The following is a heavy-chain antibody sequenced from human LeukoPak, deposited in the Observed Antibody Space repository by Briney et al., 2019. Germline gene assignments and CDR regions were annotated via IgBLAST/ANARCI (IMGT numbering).Heavy chain of an antibody. J-gene: IGHJ4*02. Sequence: GGSLRLSCAASGFTFSGYSMNWVRQAPGKGLEWVSSISSTSKYIYYADLVKGRFTISRDNAKNSPFLQMNSLRAEDTAVYYCASGRNGWYDPSMGSIDYWGQGTLVTVSS. CDR2: ISSTSKYI. CDR3: ASGRNGWYDPSMGSIDY. V-gene: IGHV3-21*06. D-gene: IGHD6-19*01. CDR1: GFTFSGYS.